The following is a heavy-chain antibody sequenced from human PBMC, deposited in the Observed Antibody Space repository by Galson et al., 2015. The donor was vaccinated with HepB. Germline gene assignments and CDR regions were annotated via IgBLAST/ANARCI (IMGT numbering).Heavy chain of an antibody. V-gene: IGHV3-7*03. D-gene: IGHD6-6*01. CDR3: ARDWEGGSSTESNQLDY. Sequence: SLRLSCAASGFTFSSYWMSWVRQAPGKGLEWVANIKQDGSEKYYVDSVKGRFTISRDNAKNSLYLQMNSLRAEDTAVYYCARDWEGGSSTESNQLDYWGQGTLVTVSS. CDR1: GFTFSSYW. J-gene: IGHJ4*02. CDR2: IKQDGSEK.